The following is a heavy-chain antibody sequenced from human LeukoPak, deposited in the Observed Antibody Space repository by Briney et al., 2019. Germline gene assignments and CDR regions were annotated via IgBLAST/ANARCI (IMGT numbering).Heavy chain of an antibody. J-gene: IGHJ5*02. CDR3: ARSFSRTLLWFGELLSWFDP. Sequence: SETLSLTCAVYGGSFSGYYWSWIRQPPGKGLEWIGEINHSGSTNYNPSLKSRVTISVDTSKNQFSLKLSSVTAADTAVYYCARSFSRTLLWFGELLSWFDPWGQGTLVTVSS. CDR1: GGSFSGYY. D-gene: IGHD3-10*01. CDR2: INHSGST. V-gene: IGHV4-34*01.